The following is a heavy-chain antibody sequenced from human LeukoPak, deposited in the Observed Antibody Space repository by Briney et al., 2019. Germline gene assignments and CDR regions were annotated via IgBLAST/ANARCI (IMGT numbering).Heavy chain of an antibody. V-gene: IGHV5-51*01. CDR2: IYPGDSDT. J-gene: IGHJ3*02. CDR3: ARTVDYDILTGTFDI. Sequence: GESLKISCKGSGYSFTSYWIGWVRQMPGKGLEWMGIIYPGDSDTRYSPSFQGQVTISADKSISTAYLQWSSLKASDTAMYYCARTVDYDILTGTFDIWGQGTMVTVSS. CDR1: GYSFTSYW. D-gene: IGHD3-9*01.